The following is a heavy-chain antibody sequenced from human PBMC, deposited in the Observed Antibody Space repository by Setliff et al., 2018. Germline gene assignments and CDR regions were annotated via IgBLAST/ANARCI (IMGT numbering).Heavy chain of an antibody. CDR1: GFTFSSYS. J-gene: IGHJ4*02. Sequence: PGESLRLSCAASGFTFSSYSMTWVRQAPGRGLEWVSYISSSSTIYYADSVKGRFTISRDNAKNSLYLQMNSLRAEDTAVYYCARDRYSSHYFDYWGQGTLVTVSS. V-gene: IGHV3-48*01. D-gene: IGHD6-13*01. CDR3: ARDRYSSHYFDY. CDR2: ISSSSTI.